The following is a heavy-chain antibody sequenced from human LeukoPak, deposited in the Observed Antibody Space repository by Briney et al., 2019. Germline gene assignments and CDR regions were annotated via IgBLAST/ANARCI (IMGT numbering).Heavy chain of an antibody. CDR1: GYSISSGYY. V-gene: IGHV4-38-2*01. Sequence: KSSETLSLTCAVSGYSISSGYYWGWIRQPPGKGLEWIGSIYHSGSTYYNPSLKSRVTISVDTSKNQFSLKLSSVTAADTAVYYCASLPSRYSSTRAWGQGTLATVSS. D-gene: IGHD6-13*01. CDR3: ASLPSRYSSTRA. J-gene: IGHJ4*02. CDR2: IYHSGST.